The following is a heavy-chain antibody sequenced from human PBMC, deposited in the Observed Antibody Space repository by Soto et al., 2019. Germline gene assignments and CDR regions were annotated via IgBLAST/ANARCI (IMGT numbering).Heavy chain of an antibody. D-gene: IGHD6-13*01. V-gene: IGHV3-21*01. Sequence: GGSLRLSCAASGFTFSSYSMNWVRQAPGKGLEWVSSISSSSSYIYYADSVKGRLTISRDNAKNSLYLQMNSLRAEDTAVYYCARGGAAAANWFDPWGQGTLVTVYS. CDR1: GFTFSSYS. CDR2: ISSSSSYI. J-gene: IGHJ5*02. CDR3: ARGGAAAANWFDP.